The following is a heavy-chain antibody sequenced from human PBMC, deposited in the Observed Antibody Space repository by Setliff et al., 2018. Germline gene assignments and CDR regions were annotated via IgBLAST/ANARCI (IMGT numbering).Heavy chain of an antibody. V-gene: IGHV4-4*07. Sequence: PSETLSLTCTVSGGSISGYYWSWIRQPAGKGLEWIGRISTSGSTNYNPSLKSRLTMSVDTSKNQFSLKVTSVTAADTAVYYCVRSMPDTANFDHWGQGTLVTVSS. CDR3: VRSMPDTANFDH. D-gene: IGHD5-18*01. CDR1: GGSISGYY. J-gene: IGHJ4*02. CDR2: ISTSGST.